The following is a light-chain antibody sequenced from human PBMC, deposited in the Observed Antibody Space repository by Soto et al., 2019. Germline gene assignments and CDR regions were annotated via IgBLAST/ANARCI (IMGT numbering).Light chain of an antibody. CDR1: QSVSSN. CDR3: QHYGSSGT. Sequence: EILMTQSPSTLSVSPGERATLSCRASQSVSSNLAWYQQKPGQSHRLLIYGTSTRATGIPARFSGSGSGTDFTITSSRLEPEDFAVYYCQHYGSSGTFGQGTKVDIK. V-gene: IGKV3-15*01. CDR2: GTS. J-gene: IGKJ1*01.